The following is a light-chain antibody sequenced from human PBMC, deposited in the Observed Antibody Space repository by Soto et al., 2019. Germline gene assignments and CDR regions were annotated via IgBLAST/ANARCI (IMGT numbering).Light chain of an antibody. CDR2: GAS. CDR3: QQYGSSWT. CDR1: QSVSRGY. Sequence: EIVLTQSPGTLSLSPGERATLSCRASQSVSRGYLAWYQQKPGQAPRLLIYGASNRATGIPDRFSGSVSATDFTLTISRLEPEDFAVYYCQQYGSSWTFGQGTKVEIK. V-gene: IGKV3-20*01. J-gene: IGKJ1*01.